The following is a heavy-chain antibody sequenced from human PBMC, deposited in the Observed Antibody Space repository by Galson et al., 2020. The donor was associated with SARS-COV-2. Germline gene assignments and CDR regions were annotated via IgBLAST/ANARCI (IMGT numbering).Heavy chain of an antibody. CDR2: ISDDGTVT. J-gene: IGHJ3*02. D-gene: IGHD1-26*01. CDR1: GFTFSFYW. CDR3: ARGDRGAFDI. Sequence: PADSLTLPCAASGFTFSFYWMHWVRQAPAKGLLWVSRISDDGTVTTYAGSVKGRFTISRDNAKNTLYLQMNSLRGEDTAVYYCARGDRGAFDIWGQGTVVSGSS. V-gene: IGHV3-74*01.